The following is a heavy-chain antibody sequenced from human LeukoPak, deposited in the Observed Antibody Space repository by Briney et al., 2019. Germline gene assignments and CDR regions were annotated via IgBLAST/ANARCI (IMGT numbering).Heavy chain of an antibody. CDR2: IYHSGST. V-gene: IGHV4-38-2*02. CDR1: GYSISSGYY. J-gene: IGHJ4*02. D-gene: IGHD3-22*01. CDR3: ATGGSSGYYYVGY. Sequence: SETLSLTCTVSGYSISSGYYWGWIRQPPGKGLEWIGSIYHSGSTYYNPSLKSRVTISVDTSRNQFSLKLSSVTAADTAVYYCATGGSSGYYYVGYWGQGTLVTVSS.